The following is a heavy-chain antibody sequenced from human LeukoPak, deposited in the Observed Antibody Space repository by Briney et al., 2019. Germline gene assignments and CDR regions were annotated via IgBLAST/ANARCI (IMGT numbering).Heavy chain of an antibody. V-gene: IGHV1-18*01. Sequence: GASVKVSCKASGYTFTSYGISWARQAPGQGLEWMGWISAYNGNTNYAQKLQGRVTMTTDTSTSTAYMELRSLRSDDTAVYYCARVRNIAAAAYFDYWGQGTLVTVSS. CDR1: GYTFTSYG. D-gene: IGHD6-13*01. J-gene: IGHJ4*02. CDR3: ARVRNIAAAAYFDY. CDR2: ISAYNGNT.